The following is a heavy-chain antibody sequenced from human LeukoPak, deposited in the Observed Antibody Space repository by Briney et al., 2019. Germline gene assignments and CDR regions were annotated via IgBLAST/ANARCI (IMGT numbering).Heavy chain of an antibody. CDR3: AKTARVAAH. CDR2: IYYTGET. D-gene: IGHD2-15*01. CDR1: GDSITSFY. Sequence: PSETLSLTCTVSGDSITSFYWSWIRQSPGKGLEYLGYIYYTGETNYNPSLRSRLTMSLDTSRNQFSLKLTSVTAADTAAYFCAKTARVAAHWGQGILVTVSS. J-gene: IGHJ4*02. V-gene: IGHV4-59*08.